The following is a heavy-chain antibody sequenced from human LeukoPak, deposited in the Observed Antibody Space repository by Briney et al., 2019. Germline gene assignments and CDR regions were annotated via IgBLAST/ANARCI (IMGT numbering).Heavy chain of an antibody. CDR1: GYTFTGYY. Sequence: GASVKVSCKASGYTFTGYYMHWVRQAPGQGLEWMGRINPNSGGTNYAQKFQGRVTMTRDTSISTAYMELSRLRSDDTAVYYCARWYSSSWYDAFDIWGQGTMVTVSS. J-gene: IGHJ3*02. D-gene: IGHD6-13*01. CDR2: INPNSGGT. V-gene: IGHV1-2*06. CDR3: ARWYSSSWYDAFDI.